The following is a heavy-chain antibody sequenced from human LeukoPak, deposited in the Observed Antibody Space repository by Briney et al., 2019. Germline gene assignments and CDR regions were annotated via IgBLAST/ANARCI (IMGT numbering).Heavy chain of an antibody. Sequence: GGSLRLSCAASGFSFSTFAMSWVRQAPGKGLEWVANIKQDGSEKYYVDSVKGRFTISRDNAKNSLYLQMNSLRAEDTAVYYCARDRWDVSDYWGQGTLVTVSS. CDR2: IKQDGSEK. CDR1: GFSFSTFA. D-gene: IGHD1-26*01. J-gene: IGHJ4*02. V-gene: IGHV3-7*01. CDR3: ARDRWDVSDY.